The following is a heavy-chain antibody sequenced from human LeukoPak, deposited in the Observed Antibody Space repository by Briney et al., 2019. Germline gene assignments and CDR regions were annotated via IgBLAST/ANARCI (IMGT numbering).Heavy chain of an antibody. V-gene: IGHV6-1*01. D-gene: IGHD5-12*01. Sequence: SQTLSLTCAISGDSVSSNSAAWNWIRQSPSRGLEWLGRTYYRSKWYNDYAVSVKSRITINPDTSKNQFSLQLNSVTPEDTAVYYCASQQWLRLYRGMDVWGQGTTVTVSS. J-gene: IGHJ6*02. CDR2: TYYRSKWYN. CDR1: GDSVSSNSAA. CDR3: ASQQWLRLYRGMDV.